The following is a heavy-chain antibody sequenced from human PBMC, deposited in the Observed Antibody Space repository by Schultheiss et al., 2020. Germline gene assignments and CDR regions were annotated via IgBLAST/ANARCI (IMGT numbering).Heavy chain of an antibody. J-gene: IGHJ5*02. CDR3: ARELAAAYNWFDP. CDR2: IYYTGST. V-gene: IGHV4-59*01. D-gene: IGHD6-13*01. Sequence: SETLSLTCTVSCGSISSYYWRWIRQPPGKGLEWIGYIYYTGSTNYNPSLTSRVTISVDTSTNQFSLKLSSVTAADTGVYYCARELAAAYNWFDPWGQGALVTVSS. CDR1: CGSISSYY.